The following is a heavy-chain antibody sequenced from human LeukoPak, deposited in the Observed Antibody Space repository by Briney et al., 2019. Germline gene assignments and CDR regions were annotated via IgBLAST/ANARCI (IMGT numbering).Heavy chain of an antibody. CDR2: IIGSGCST. V-gene: IGHV3-23*01. Sequence: GGSLRLSCAASGFTFSSYAMSWVRQAPGKGLECVSAIIGSGCSTYYADSVKGRFTISRDNSKNTLYLQMNSLRAEDTAVYYCAKVVSGYYDFWSGYYTGMVSTYYYYMDVWGKGTTVTVSS. CDR1: GFTFSSYA. CDR3: AKVVSGYYDFWSGYYTGMVSTYYYYMDV. J-gene: IGHJ6*03. D-gene: IGHD3-3*01.